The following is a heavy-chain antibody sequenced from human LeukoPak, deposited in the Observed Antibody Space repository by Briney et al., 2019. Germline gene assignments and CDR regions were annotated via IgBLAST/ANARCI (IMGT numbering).Heavy chain of an antibody. Sequence: SETLSLTCAVYGGSFSGYYWSWIRQPPGKGLEWIGEINHSGSTNYNPSLKSRVTISVDTSKNQFSLKLSSVTAADTAVYYCARNGYYVFDNWGQGTLVIVSS. CDR3: ARNGYYVFDN. CDR2: INHSGST. V-gene: IGHV4-34*01. CDR1: GGSFSGYY. D-gene: IGHD3-10*02. J-gene: IGHJ4*02.